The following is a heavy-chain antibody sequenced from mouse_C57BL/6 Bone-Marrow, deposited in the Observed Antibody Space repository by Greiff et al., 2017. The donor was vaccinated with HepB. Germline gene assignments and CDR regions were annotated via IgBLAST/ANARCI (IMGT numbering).Heavy chain of an antibody. V-gene: IGHV1-82*01. Sequence: VQLQQSGPELVKPGASVKISCKASGYAFSSSWMNWVKQRPGKGLEWIGRIYPGDGDTNYNGKFKGKATLTADKSSSTAYMQLSSLTSEDSAVYFCASCYGRSVFDYWGQGTTLTVSS. CDR3: ASCYGRSVFDY. CDR2: IYPGDGDT. D-gene: IGHD1-1*01. CDR1: GYAFSSSW. J-gene: IGHJ2*01.